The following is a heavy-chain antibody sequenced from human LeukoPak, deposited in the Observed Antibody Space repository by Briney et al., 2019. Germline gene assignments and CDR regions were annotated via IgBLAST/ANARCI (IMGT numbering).Heavy chain of an antibody. V-gene: IGHV4-39*07. D-gene: IGHD1-26*01. J-gene: IGHJ5*02. Sequence: SQTLSLTCTVSGASITSGTIYWGWIRQSPGKGLEWIGSTHYSGSTHDNPSLKSRFTISIDTSKNQFSLRLSSVTAADTAVYYCARDSWELVGGRAFTSWGQGTLVTVSS. CDR2: THYSGST. CDR1: GASITSGTIY. CDR3: ARDSWELVGGRAFTS.